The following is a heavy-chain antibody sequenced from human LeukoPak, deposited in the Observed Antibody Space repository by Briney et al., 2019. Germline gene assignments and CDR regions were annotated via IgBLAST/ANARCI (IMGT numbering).Heavy chain of an antibody. J-gene: IGHJ4*02. CDR1: GFVFIIYT. CDR2: ISGSGNGFSI. Sequence: GGSLRLSCSASGFVFIIYTMYWVRQAPGKGPEYVSTISGSGNGFSIYYADSVKGRFTISRDNSKNTLYLQMSSLRAEDTAVYYCAKEFNRGLPDYWGQGTLVTVPS. CDR3: AKEFNRGLPDY. V-gene: IGHV3-64*04. D-gene: IGHD2-21*01.